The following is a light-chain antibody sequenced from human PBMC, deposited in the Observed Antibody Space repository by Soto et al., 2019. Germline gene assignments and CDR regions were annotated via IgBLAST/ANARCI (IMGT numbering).Light chain of an antibody. Sequence: VVTQSPATLSVSPGGTATLSCRASENLRNNLAWYQQKAGQPPRLLIYDASTRATGVPAKFSGRGSGTEFTRTISNLQSGDGGVYHCQQYIGWPLTFGGGTKVEIK. V-gene: IGKV3-15*01. CDR1: ENLRNN. CDR3: QQYIGWPLT. CDR2: DAS. J-gene: IGKJ4*02.